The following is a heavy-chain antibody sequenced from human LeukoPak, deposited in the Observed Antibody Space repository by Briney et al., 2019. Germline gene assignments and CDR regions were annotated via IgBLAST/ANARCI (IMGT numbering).Heavy chain of an antibody. CDR1: GGSFSGYY. CDR2: INHSGST. V-gene: IGHV4-34*01. D-gene: IGHD3-3*01. CDR3: ARTTQTYYAFWSGYLNWFDP. J-gene: IGHJ5*02. Sequence: PSETLSLTCAVYGGSFSGYYWSWIRQPPGKGLEWIGEINHSGSTNYNPSLKSRVTIPVDTSKNQFSLKLSSVTAADTAVYYCARTTQTYYAFWSGYLNWFDPWGQGTLVTVSS.